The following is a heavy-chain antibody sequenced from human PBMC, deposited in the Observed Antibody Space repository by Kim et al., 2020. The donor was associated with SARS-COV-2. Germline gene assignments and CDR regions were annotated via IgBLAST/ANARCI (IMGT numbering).Heavy chain of an antibody. CDR3: AKDRDGYNYGAFL. CDR1: GFTFDDYA. J-gene: IGHJ4*02. CDR2: ISWNSGSI. D-gene: IGHD5-12*01. V-gene: IGHV3-9*01. Sequence: GGSLRLSCAASGFTFDDYAMHWVRQAPGKGLEWVSGISWNSGSIGYADSVKGRFTISRDNAKNSLYLQMNSLRAEDTALYYCAKDRDGYNYGAFLWGQGTLVTVSS.